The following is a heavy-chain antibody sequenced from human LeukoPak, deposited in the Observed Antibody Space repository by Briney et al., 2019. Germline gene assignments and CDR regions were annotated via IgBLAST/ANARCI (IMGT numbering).Heavy chain of an antibody. D-gene: IGHD5-18*01. V-gene: IGHV3-33*01. J-gene: IGHJ4*02. CDR3: ARGGTRGYSPSDY. CDR1: GFTFNRFG. Sequence: PGGSLRLSCATSGFTFNRFGMHWVRQAPGKGLEWVAVIWYDGSNKDYADSVKGRFTISRDNARNSLYLQMNSLRAEDTAVYYCARGGTRGYSPSDYWGQGTLVTVSS. CDR2: IWYDGSNK.